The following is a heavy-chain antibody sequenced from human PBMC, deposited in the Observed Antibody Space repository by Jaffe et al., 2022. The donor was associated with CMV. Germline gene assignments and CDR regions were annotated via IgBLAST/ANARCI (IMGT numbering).Heavy chain of an antibody. CDR1: GGSFSGYY. J-gene: IGHJ6*02. V-gene: IGHV4-34*01. Sequence: QVQLQQWGAGLLKPSETLSLTCAVYGGSFSGYYWSWIRQPPGKGLEWIGEINHSGSTNYNPSLKSRVTISVDTSKNQFSLKLSSVTAADTAVYYCARGKTGKYYYYYGMDVWGQGTTVTVSS. CDR2: INHSGST. D-gene: IGHD3-10*01. CDR3: ARGKTGKYYYYYGMDV.